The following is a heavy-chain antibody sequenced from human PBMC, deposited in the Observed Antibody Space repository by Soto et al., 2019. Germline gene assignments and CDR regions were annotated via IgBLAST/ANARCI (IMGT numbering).Heavy chain of an antibody. CDR3: ARDDYYASGYFDL. CDR1: GGTFSNYT. J-gene: IGHJ2*01. D-gene: IGHD3-10*01. Sequence: QVQLVQSGAEVKKPGSSVKVSCKASGGTFSNYTISWVRQAPGQGLEWMGRIIPILGIANYAQKFQGRVTITADKSTGTAYMDLSSLRSEDTAVYYCARDDYYASGYFDLWGRGTLVTVSS. CDR2: IIPILGIA. V-gene: IGHV1-69*08.